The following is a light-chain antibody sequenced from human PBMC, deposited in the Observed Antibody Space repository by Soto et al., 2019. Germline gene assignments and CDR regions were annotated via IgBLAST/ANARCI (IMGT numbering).Light chain of an antibody. CDR1: QSVSSNY. Sequence: EIVLTQSPGTLSLSPGERATLSCRASQSVSSNYLAWYQQKPGQTPRLLIYGASRRAAAIPERFSGSGSGTDFTLIINRLEPEEFAVYYCQQYGTSPLTFGGGTKVEIK. CDR2: GAS. J-gene: IGKJ4*01. CDR3: QQYGTSPLT. V-gene: IGKV3-20*01.